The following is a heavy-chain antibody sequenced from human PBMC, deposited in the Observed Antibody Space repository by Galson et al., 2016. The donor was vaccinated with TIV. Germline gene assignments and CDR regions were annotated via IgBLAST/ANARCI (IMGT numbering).Heavy chain of an antibody. Sequence: SLRLSCAASGFSFRNYVMNWVRLAPGKGLEWVSSVSLSGAYTYYADSVKGRFTISRDNSKYTLFLQLNSLTARDTATYYCAKVGKSGDYSWDAFDVWGQGTVVTVSS. CDR3: AKVGKSGDYSWDAFDV. V-gene: IGHV3-23*01. J-gene: IGHJ3*01. CDR2: VSLSGAYT. CDR1: GFSFRNYV. D-gene: IGHD1-26*01.